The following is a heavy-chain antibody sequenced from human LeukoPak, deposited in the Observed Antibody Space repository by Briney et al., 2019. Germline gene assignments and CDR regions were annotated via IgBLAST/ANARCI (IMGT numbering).Heavy chain of an antibody. Sequence: GGSLRLSCAAYGFTFSSYEMNWVRQAPGKGLEWVSYISSSGSTIYYADSVKGRFTISRDNAKNSLFLQMNSLRVEDTALYYCVREGGSDWYSGWFDPWGQGTQVTVSS. CDR2: ISSSGSTI. V-gene: IGHV3-48*03. CDR3: VREGGSDWYSGWFDP. CDR1: GFTFSSYE. D-gene: IGHD6-19*01. J-gene: IGHJ5*02.